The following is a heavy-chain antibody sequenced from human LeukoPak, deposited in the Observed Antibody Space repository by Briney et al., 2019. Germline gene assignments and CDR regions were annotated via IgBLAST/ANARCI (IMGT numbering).Heavy chain of an antibody. CDR2: ISSSGSTI. D-gene: IGHD2-8*01. Sequence: PGGSLRLSCVASGFTFSDYYMSWIRQAPGKGLEWVSYISSSGSTIYYADSVKGRFTISRDNAKNSLYLQMNSLRAEDTAVYYCARAGDIVLMVYALGAFDIWGQGTMVTVSS. CDR3: ARAGDIVLMVYALGAFDI. V-gene: IGHV3-11*04. J-gene: IGHJ3*02. CDR1: GFTFSDYY.